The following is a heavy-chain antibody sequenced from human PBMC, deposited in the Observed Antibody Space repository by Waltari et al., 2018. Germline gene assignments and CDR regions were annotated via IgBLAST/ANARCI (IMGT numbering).Heavy chain of an antibody. Sequence: EVQLLESGGGLVQPGGSLRLSCAASGFTFSSFALSWVRQAPGKGLEWVSAISGRGGSTYYADSVKGRFTISRDNSKNTLYLQMNSLRAEDTAVYYCAKDLSGWYEGEIDYWGQGTLVTVSS. D-gene: IGHD6-19*01. V-gene: IGHV3-23*01. CDR3: AKDLSGWYEGEIDY. J-gene: IGHJ4*02. CDR2: ISGRGGST. CDR1: GFTFSSFA.